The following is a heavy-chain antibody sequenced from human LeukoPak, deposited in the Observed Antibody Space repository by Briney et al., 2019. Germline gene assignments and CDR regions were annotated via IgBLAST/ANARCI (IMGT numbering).Heavy chain of an antibody. V-gene: IGHV3-15*01. Sequence: GGSLRLSCTGFGFTFRDYAVTWVRQAPGKGLEWVGRIKGKTDSGATDYAAPVKGRFTISRDDSKNTLYLQMDSLTTEDTAVYYCSWSGFNWLASWGQGTLVTVSS. CDR1: GFTFRDYA. J-gene: IGHJ5*01. CDR2: IKGKTDSGAT. CDR3: SWSGFNWLAS. D-gene: IGHD3-3*01.